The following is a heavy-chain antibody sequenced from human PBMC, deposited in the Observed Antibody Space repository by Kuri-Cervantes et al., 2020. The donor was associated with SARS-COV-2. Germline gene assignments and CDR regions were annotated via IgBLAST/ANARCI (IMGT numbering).Heavy chain of an antibody. Sequence: SVKVSCKASGFTFSNSAVQWLRQTRGQRLEWIGWIVAGFGNTHYAQKFRERVTITRDMPTGTSYMELSSLRAEDTAVYYCARDPGIVVVPAAIPGAFDIWGQGTMVTVSS. D-gene: IGHD2-2*01. J-gene: IGHJ3*02. CDR2: IVAGFGNT. CDR3: ARDPGIVVVPAAIPGAFDI. V-gene: IGHV1-58*01. CDR1: GFTFSNSA.